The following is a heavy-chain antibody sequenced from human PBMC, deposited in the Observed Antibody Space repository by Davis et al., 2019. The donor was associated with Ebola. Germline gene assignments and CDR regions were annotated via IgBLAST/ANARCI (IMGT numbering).Heavy chain of an antibody. CDR2: IFYSGTT. J-gene: IGHJ6*01. CDR3: ARLLGSTASKYYYGMDV. Sequence: SETLSLTCTVSGGSMNDYYWTWIRQPPGRGLEWIGYIFYSGTTNYNPSLKSRATLSVDTSKSHFSLKLSSVTAADTAVYYCARLLGSTASKYYYGMDVWG. CDR1: GGSMNDYY. D-gene: IGHD3-16*01. V-gene: IGHV4-59*08.